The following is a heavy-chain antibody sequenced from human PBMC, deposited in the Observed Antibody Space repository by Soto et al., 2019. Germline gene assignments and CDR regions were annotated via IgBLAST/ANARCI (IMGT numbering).Heavy chain of an antibody. CDR2: ISSTTNYI. V-gene: IGHV3-21*06. CDR3: ARESEDLTSNFDY. CDR1: GFTLTRYS. Sequence: GGFLRVSCAASGFTLTRYSMNGVRQAPGKGLEWVSSISSTTNYIYYGDSMKGRFTISRDNAKNSLYLEMNSLRAEDTAVYYCARESEDLTSNFDYWGQGTLVTVS. J-gene: IGHJ4*02.